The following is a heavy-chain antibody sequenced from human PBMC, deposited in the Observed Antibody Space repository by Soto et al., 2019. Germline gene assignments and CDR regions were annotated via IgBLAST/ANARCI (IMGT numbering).Heavy chain of an antibody. Sequence: GGSLRLSCAASGFTFSSYSMNWVRQAPGKGLEWVSSISSSSSYIYYADSVKGRFTISRDNAKNSLYLQMNSLRAEDTAVYYCARCGLPAATPGYYYYYYYMDVWGKGTTVTVSS. CDR1: GFTFSSYS. D-gene: IGHD2-2*01. CDR2: ISSSSSYI. CDR3: ARCGLPAATPGYYYYYYYMDV. J-gene: IGHJ6*03. V-gene: IGHV3-21*01.